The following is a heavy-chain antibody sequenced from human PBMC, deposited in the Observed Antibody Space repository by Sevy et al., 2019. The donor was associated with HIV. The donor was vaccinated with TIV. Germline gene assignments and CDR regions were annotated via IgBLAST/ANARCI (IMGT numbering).Heavy chain of an antibody. Sequence: ASVKVSCKASGYTFTSYGISWVRQAPGQGLEWMGWISAYNGNTNYAQKLQGRVTMTTDTSTSTAYMELRSLRTDETAVYYCAREGGILWSEGNYYGMDVWGQGTTVTVSS. D-gene: IGHD2-21*01. CDR2: ISAYNGNT. J-gene: IGHJ6*02. V-gene: IGHV1-18*04. CDR3: AREGGILWSEGNYYGMDV. CDR1: GYTFTSYG.